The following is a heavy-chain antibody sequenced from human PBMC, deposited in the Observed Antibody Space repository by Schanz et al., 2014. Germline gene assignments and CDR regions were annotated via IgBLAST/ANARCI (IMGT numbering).Heavy chain of an antibody. CDR1: GFNFSDYY. CDR3: VREVGAAAGLAWGLDY. D-gene: IGHD6-13*01. Sequence: QVQLVESGGGLVKPGGSLRLSCAASGFNFSDYYMSWIRQAPGKGLEWVSSISSSSSYIYYADSVKGRFTISRDNAKSSLFLQMNSLRAEDTAVYYCVREVGAAAGLAWGLDYWGRGTLVTVSS. CDR2: ISSSSSYI. V-gene: IGHV3-11*06. J-gene: IGHJ4*02.